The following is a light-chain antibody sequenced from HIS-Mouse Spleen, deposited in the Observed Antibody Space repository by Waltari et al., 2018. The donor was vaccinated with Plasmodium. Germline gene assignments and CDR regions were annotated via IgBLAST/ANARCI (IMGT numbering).Light chain of an antibody. J-gene: IGLJ2*01. Sequence: SYELTQPPSVSVSPGQTASITCSGDNLGDTYASWYHQKPGQSPVLVIYQDSKRPSGIPERFSGSNSGNTATLTISGTQAMDEADYYCQAWDSSTAYVVFGGGTKLTVL. CDR3: QAWDSSTAYVV. CDR2: QDS. CDR1: NLGDTY. V-gene: IGLV3-1*01.